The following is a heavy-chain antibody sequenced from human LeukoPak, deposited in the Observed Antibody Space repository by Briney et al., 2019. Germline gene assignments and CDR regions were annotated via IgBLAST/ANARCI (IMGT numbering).Heavy chain of an antibody. V-gene: IGHV1-2*02. CDR2: INPNSGGT. D-gene: IGHD2-21*01. CDR1: GYTFTGYY. Sequence: ASVKVPCKASGYTFTGYYMHWVRQAPGQGLEWMGWINPNSGGTNYAQKFQGRVTMTRDTSISTAYMELSSLRSEDTAVYYCARDGAYSSFDIWGQGTMVTVSS. CDR3: ARDGAYSSFDI. J-gene: IGHJ3*02.